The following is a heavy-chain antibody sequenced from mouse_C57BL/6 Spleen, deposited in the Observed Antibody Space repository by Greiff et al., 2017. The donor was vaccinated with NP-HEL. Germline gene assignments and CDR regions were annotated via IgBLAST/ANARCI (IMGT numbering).Heavy chain of an antibody. J-gene: IGHJ2*01. CDR1: GYTFTDYY. V-gene: IGHV1-26*01. CDR2: INPNNGGT. CDR3: ARRSSYVYFDY. Sequence: VQLQQSGPELVKPGASVKISCKASGYTFTDYYMNWVKQSHGKSLEWIGDINPNNGGTSYNQKFKGKATLTVDKSSSTAYMELRSLTSEDSAVYYCARRSSYVYFDYWGQGTTLTVSS. D-gene: IGHD1-1*01.